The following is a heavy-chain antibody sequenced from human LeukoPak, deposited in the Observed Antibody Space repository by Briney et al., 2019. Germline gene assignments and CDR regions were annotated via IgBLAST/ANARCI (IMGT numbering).Heavy chain of an antibody. CDR3: ARVIAAAGTDWFDP. CDR1: GYSISSGYY. CDR2: IYHSGST. D-gene: IGHD6-13*01. V-gene: IGHV4-38-2*02. J-gene: IGHJ5*02. Sequence: KPSETLSLTCTVSGYSISSGYYWGWIRQPPGKGLEWIGSIYHSGSTYYNPSLKSRVTISVDTPKNQFSLKLSSVTAADTAVYYCARVIAAAGTDWFDPWGQGTLVTVSS.